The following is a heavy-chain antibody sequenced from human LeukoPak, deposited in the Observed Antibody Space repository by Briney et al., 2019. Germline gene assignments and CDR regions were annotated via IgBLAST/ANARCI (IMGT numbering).Heavy chain of an antibody. Sequence: XGKXXCKASGGTFSNYGISWGRQAPGQGVEWMGRIIPILGIANYAQKLQGRVTMTTDTSTSTAYMELRSLRSDDTAVYYCARGDWRAARLWGQGTLVTVSS. D-gene: IGHD6-6*01. J-gene: IGHJ4*02. CDR3: ARGDWRAARL. CDR2: IIPILGIA. V-gene: IGHV1-69*04. CDR1: GGTFSNYG.